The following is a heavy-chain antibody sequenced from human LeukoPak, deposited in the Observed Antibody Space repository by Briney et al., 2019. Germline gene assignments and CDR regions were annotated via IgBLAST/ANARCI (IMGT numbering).Heavy chain of an antibody. Sequence: GASVKVSCKASGYTFTNYAIHWVRQAPGQSLEWMGWINVGNGYTKYSQRFQGRVTITRDTSASTIYMEVNSLRPEDTAVYYCARDRVVGSAPFDPWGQGTLVTVSS. D-gene: IGHD2-15*01. J-gene: IGHJ5*02. V-gene: IGHV1-3*01. CDR3: ARDRVVGSAPFDP. CDR1: GYTFTNYA. CDR2: INVGNGYT.